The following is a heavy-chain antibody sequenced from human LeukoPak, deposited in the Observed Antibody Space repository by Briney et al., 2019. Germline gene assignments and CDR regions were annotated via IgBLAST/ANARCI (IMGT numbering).Heavy chain of an antibody. J-gene: IGHJ3*02. Sequence: GGSLRLSCAASGFTFSSYSMNWVRQAPGKGLEWVSPISSSSSYIYYADSVKGRFTISRDNAKNSLYLQMNSLRAEDTAVYYCARGGANAFDIWGQGTMVTVSS. V-gene: IGHV3-21*01. CDR1: GFTFSSYS. D-gene: IGHD1-26*01. CDR2: ISSSSSYI. CDR3: ARGGANAFDI.